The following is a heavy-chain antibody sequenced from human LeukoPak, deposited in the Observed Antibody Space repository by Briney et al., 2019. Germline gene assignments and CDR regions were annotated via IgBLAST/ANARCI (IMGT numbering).Heavy chain of an antibody. CDR3: ARDGDITIFGVVISYFDY. D-gene: IGHD3-3*01. Sequence: ASVKVSCKASGYTFTSYGISWVRQAPGQGREWMGWISAYNGNTNYAQKLQGRVTMTTDTSTNTAYMELRSLRSDDTAVYYCARDGDITIFGVVISYFDYWGQGTPVTVSS. CDR1: GYTFTSYG. V-gene: IGHV1-18*01. CDR2: ISAYNGNT. J-gene: IGHJ4*02.